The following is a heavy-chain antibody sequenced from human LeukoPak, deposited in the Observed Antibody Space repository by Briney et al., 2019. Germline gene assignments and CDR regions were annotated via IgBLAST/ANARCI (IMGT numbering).Heavy chain of an antibody. D-gene: IGHD3-3*01. V-gene: IGHV4-61*05. J-gene: IGHJ4*02. Sequence: SETLSLTCIVSGGSISSSNSYWDWIRQPPGRGPEWIGDISHSGTINYNPSLRTRVTISVDTSKNQFSLKLSSVAAADTAVYYCARGLKGGLTIFGVVREYYFDYWGQGTLVTVSS. CDR3: ARGLKGGLTIFGVVREYYFDY. CDR1: GGSISSSNSY. CDR2: ISHSGTI.